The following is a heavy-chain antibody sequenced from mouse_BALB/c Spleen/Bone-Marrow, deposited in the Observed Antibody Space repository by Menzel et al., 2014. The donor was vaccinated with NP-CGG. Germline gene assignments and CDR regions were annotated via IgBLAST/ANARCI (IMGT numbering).Heavy chain of an antibody. D-gene: IGHD1-1*01. CDR2: INPSTGYT. J-gene: IGHJ4*01. CDR1: GYVFTRYW. Sequence: QVQLQQSGAELAKPGASVKMSCKASGYVFTRYWIHWVKPGPGQGLEWIGYINPSTGYTEYNQKFKDKATLTADKSSSTAYMQLSSLTSEDSAVYYCARGDYYGKGGAMDYWGQGTSVTVSS. CDR3: ARGDYYGKGGAMDY. V-gene: IGHV1-7*01.